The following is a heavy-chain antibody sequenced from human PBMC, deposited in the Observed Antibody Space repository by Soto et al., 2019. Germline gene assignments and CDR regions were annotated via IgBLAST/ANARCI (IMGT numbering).Heavy chain of an antibody. V-gene: IGHV1-69*01. J-gene: IGHJ5*02. Sequence: QVQLVQSGAEVKKPGSSVKVSCKASGGTFSSYAISWVRQAPGQGLEWMGGIIPIFGTANYAQKFQGRVTITADESTSTAYMELSSLRSEDTAVYYCARASSHYGYQEYQINWFDPWGQGTLVTVSS. CDR1: GGTFSSYA. D-gene: IGHD2-2*01. CDR2: IIPIFGTA. CDR3: ARASSHYGYQEYQINWFDP.